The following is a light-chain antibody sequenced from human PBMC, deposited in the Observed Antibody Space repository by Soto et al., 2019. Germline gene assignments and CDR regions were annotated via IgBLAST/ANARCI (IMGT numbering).Light chain of an antibody. J-gene: IGKJ4*01. CDR1: ESISSF. Sequence: DIQMTQSPSSLSASVGDRVTITCRASESISSFLNWYQQKPGKAPNLLIYGASSLQSGVPSRFSGGGSGTEFTLTISSLQPEDSATYYCLQHSSYPLTFGGGTKVDI. CDR2: GAS. V-gene: IGKV1-17*01. CDR3: LQHSSYPLT.